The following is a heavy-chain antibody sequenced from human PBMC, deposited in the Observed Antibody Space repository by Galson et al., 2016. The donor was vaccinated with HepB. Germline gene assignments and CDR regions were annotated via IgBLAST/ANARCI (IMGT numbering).Heavy chain of an antibody. CDR2: IRGSGGST. CDR3: AKDYLVLRYFDWLISKGAFDI. J-gene: IGHJ3*02. V-gene: IGHV3-23*01. D-gene: IGHD3-9*01. CDR1: GFTFSSYA. Sequence: SLRLSCAASGFTFSSYAMSWVRQAPGEGLEWVSAIRGSGGSTYSAASVKGRLTISRDNSKNTLYLQMNSLRAEDTAVYYCAKDYLVLRYFDWLISKGAFDIWGQGTMVTVSS.